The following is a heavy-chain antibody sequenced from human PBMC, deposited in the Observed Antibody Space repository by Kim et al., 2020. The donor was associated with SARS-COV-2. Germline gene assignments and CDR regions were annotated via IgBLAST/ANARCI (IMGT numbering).Heavy chain of an antibody. J-gene: IGHJ4*02. Sequence: ASVKVSCKASGYTFTSYYMHWVRQAPGQGLEWMGIINPSGGSTSYAQKFQGRVTMTRDTSTSTVYMELSSLRSEDTAVYYCARDSPQLRSSIAARPDLYYFDYWGQGTLVTVSS. CDR1: GYTFTSYY. V-gene: IGHV1-46*01. CDR3: ARDSPQLRSSIAARPDLYYFDY. CDR2: INPSGGST. D-gene: IGHD6-6*01.